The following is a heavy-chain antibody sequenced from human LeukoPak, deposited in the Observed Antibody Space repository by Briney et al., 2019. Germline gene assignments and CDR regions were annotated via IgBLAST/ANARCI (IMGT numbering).Heavy chain of an antibody. J-gene: IGHJ4*02. V-gene: IGHV1-46*01. CDR1: GYTFTGYY. Sequence: ASVKVSCKASGYTFTGYYLHWVRQAPGQGLEWVGIINPSGGSTSYAQKFQGRVTMTRDTSTSTVYMELSSLRSEDTAVYYCAREVTVTNYYYFDYWGQGTLVTVSS. D-gene: IGHD4-11*01. CDR3: AREVTVTNYYYFDY. CDR2: INPSGGST.